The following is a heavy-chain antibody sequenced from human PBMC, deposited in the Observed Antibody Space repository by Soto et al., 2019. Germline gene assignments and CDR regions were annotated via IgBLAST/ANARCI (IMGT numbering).Heavy chain of an antibody. CDR2: IYHSGST. J-gene: IGHJ6*02. D-gene: IGHD1-26*01. Sequence: PSETLSLTCAVSGGSISSSNWWSWVRQPPGKGLEWIGEIYHSGSTNYNPSLKSRVTISVDKSKSQFSLKLSSVTAADTAVYYCARVSGSYYYGMAVWGQGTTVTVSS. CDR3: ARVSGSYYYGMAV. V-gene: IGHV4-4*02. CDR1: GGSISSSNW.